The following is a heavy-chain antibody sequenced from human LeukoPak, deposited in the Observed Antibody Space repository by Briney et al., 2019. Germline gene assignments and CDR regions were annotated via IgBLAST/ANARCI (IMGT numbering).Heavy chain of an antibody. CDR2: ISYDGSNK. J-gene: IGHJ4*02. V-gene: IGHV3-30*04. CDR3: ARAHDYGDYVTHFDY. CDR1: GFTFSSYA. D-gene: IGHD4-17*01. Sequence: QAGGSLRLSCAASGFTFSSYAMHWVRQAPGKGLEWVAVISYDGSNKYYADSVKGRFTISRDNSKNTLYLQMNSLRAEDTAVYYCARAHDYGDYVTHFDYWGQGTLVTVSS.